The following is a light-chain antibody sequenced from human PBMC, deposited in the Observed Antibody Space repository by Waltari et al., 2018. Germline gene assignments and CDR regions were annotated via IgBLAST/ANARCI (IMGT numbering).Light chain of an antibody. CDR2: DVS. J-gene: IGLJ2*01. CDR1: SSDFGNYNY. CDR3: SSFRSANSGV. V-gene: IGLV2-14*03. Sequence: QSALTQPASVSGSPGPSITISCTGPSSDFGNYNYVSWYQQHPGKAPKLMIYDVSNRPSGVSNRFSGSKSGNTASLTISGLQAEDEADYYCSSFRSANSGVFGGGTKLTVL.